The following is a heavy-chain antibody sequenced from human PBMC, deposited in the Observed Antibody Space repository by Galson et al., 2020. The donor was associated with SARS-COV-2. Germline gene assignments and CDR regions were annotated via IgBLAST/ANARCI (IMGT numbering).Heavy chain of an antibody. CDR3: ARGVVIAAATGAIDI. V-gene: IGHV4-34*01. CDR2: INHSGST. CDR1: GGSFSGYY. D-gene: IGHD6-13*01. J-gene: IGHJ3*02. Sequence: SETLSLTCAVYGGSFSGYYWSWIRQPPGKGLEWIGEINHSGSTNYNPSLKSRVTISVDTSKNQFSLKLSSVTAADTAVYYCARGVVIAAATGAIDIWGQGTMVTVSS.